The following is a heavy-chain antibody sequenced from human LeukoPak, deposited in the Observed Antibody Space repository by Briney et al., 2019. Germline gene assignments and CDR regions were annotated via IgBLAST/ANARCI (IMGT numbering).Heavy chain of an antibody. J-gene: IGHJ4*02. Sequence: SETLSLTCTVSGGSISSGSYYWSWIRQPAGKGLEWIGRIYTSGSTNYNPSLKSRVTISVDTSKNQFSLKLSSVTAADTAVYFCARSGRWLLGGGLGYWGQGTLVTVSS. V-gene: IGHV4-61*02. D-gene: IGHD5-24*01. CDR3: ARSGRWLLGGGLGY. CDR1: GGSISSGSYY. CDR2: IYTSGST.